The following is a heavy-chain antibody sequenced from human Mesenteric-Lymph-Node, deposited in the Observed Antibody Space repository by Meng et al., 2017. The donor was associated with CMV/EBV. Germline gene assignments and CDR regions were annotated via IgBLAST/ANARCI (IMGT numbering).Heavy chain of an antibody. J-gene: IGHJ4*02. D-gene: IGHD3-22*01. CDR1: GFTFSSYS. V-gene: IGHV3-21*01. CDR2: ISSSGSDV. Sequence: GGFLRLSCAASGFTFSSYSMNWVRQAPGKGLEWVSCISSSGSDVYYADSLKGRFTISRDNAKNSLYLQMNSLRAEDTAVYYCARDGYYYDSSGPDYWGQGTLVTVSS. CDR3: ARDGYYYDSSGPDY.